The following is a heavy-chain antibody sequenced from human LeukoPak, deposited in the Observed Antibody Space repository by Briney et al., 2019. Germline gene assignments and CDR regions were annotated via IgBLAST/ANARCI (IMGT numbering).Heavy chain of an antibody. Sequence: PSETLSLTCTVSGGSISSGGYYWGWIRQPPGKGLEWIGSIYYSGSTYYNPSLKSRVTISADTSKNQFPLKLTSVTAADAAVYYCARQYSSGWPWFDPWGQGTLVTVSS. CDR2: IYYSGST. V-gene: IGHV4-39*01. CDR3: ARQYSSGWPWFDP. J-gene: IGHJ5*02. D-gene: IGHD6-19*01. CDR1: GGSISSGGYY.